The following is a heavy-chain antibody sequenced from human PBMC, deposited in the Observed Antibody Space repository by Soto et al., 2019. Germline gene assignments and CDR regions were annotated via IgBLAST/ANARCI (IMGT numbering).Heavy chain of an antibody. CDR3: AKWGCGAGTCYSDS. D-gene: IGHD6-13*01. CDR2: INPNTGYT. V-gene: IGHV1-2*02. Sequence: ASVKVSWKTSGYSFSNFYIHWVRQAPGQGLEWMGWINPNTGYTKYAQKFQGRVAMTRDTSINTGYMELTRLRSDDTAVYYCAKWGCGAGTCYSDSWGHGTLVTVSS. J-gene: IGHJ4*01. CDR1: GYSFSNFY.